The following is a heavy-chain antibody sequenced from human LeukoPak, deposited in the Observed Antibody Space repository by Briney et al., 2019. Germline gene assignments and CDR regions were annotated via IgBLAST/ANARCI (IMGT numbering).Heavy chain of an antibody. CDR1: GGSFSGYY. CDR3: ARGPTTVTTEDVGDY. CDR2: INHSGST. J-gene: IGHJ4*02. Sequence: PSETLSLTCAVYGGSFSGYYWSRIRQPPGEGLEWIGEINHSGSTNYNPSLKSRVTISVDTSKNQFSLKLSSVTAADTAVYYCARGPTTVTTEDVGDYWGQGTLVTVSS. D-gene: IGHD4-17*01. V-gene: IGHV4-34*01.